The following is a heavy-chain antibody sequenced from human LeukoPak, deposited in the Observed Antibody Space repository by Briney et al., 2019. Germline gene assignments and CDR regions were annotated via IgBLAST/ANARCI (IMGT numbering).Heavy chain of an antibody. CDR2: ISSSSSYI. D-gene: IGHD6-13*01. CDR1: GFTFSSYS. V-gene: IGHV3-21*01. CDR3: ARASLIAAAAPHFDY. Sequence: GGSLRLSCAASGFTFSSYSMNWVRQAPGKGLEWVSSISSSSSYIYYADSVKGRFTISRDNAKNSLYLQMNSLRAEDTAVYYCARASLIAAAAPHFDYWGQGTLVTVSS. J-gene: IGHJ4*02.